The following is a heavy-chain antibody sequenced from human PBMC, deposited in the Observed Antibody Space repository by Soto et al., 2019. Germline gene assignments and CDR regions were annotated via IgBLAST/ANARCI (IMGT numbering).Heavy chain of an antibody. Sequence: QVQLVQSGAEVKKPGASVKVSCKASGYTFTSYAMHWVRQAPGQRLEWMGWINAGNGNTEYSQKFQGRVTITRDTSASTAYMALSSLRSEDMAVYYCARGPGGPDGPGDYWGQGTLVTVSS. CDR2: INAGNGNT. V-gene: IGHV1-3*01. D-gene: IGHD2-15*01. CDR1: GYTFTSYA. CDR3: ARGPGGPDGPGDY. J-gene: IGHJ4*02.